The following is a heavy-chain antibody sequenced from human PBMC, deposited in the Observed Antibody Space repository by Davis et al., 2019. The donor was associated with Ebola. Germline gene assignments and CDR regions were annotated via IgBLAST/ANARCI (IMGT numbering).Heavy chain of an antibody. CDR3: VRFGRGAY. CDR1: DGSISTHY. D-gene: IGHD3-16*01. V-gene: IGHV4-59*11. CDR2: IYESGRT. J-gene: IGHJ4*02. Sequence: PSESLSLTCTFSDGSISTHYWNWIRQAPGKGLEWVGIIYESGRTHYNPSLERRVSISADTSKNQFSLKLRSVTAADTAVYYCVRFGRGAYWGQGTLVTVSS.